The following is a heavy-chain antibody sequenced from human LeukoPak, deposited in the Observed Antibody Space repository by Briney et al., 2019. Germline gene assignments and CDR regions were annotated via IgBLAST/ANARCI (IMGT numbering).Heavy chain of an antibody. CDR2: SYYSGST. Sequence: SETLSLTCAVSGYSISSGYYWGWIRQPPGKGPEWIGSSYYSGSTYYNPSLRRRVTISVDTSKNQFSLKFSSVTAADTAIYYCARVFEMATIRKLYYFDHWGQGTLVTVSS. D-gene: IGHD5-24*01. CDR1: GYSISSGYY. J-gene: IGHJ4*02. V-gene: IGHV4-38-2*01. CDR3: ARVFEMATIRKLYYFDH.